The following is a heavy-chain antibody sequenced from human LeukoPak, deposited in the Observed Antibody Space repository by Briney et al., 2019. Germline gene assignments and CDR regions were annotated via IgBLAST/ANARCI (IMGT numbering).Heavy chain of an antibody. Sequence: GGSLRLSCAASGFTFSSYGMHWVRQAPGKGLEWVAFIQYDGSNKYYADSVKGRFTISRDNSKNTMYLQMNSLRAEDTAVYYCAKVGWEGGYCSSTSCYTDYWGQGTLVTVSS. D-gene: IGHD2-2*02. V-gene: IGHV3-30*02. J-gene: IGHJ4*02. CDR3: AKVGWEGGYCSSTSCYTDY. CDR2: IQYDGSNK. CDR1: GFTFSSYG.